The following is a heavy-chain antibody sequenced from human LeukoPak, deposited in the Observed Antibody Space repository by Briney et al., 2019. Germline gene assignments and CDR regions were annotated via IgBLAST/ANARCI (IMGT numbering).Heavy chain of an antibody. CDR3: ARLGLNYDFWEGYQKGPFDY. CDR2: ISAYNGNT. CDR1: GYTFTSYG. Sequence: ASVKVSCKASGYTFTSYGISWVRQAPGQGLEWMGWISAYNGNTNYAQKLQGRVTMTTDTSTSTAYMELRSLRSDDTAVYYCARLGLNYDFWEGYQKGPFDYWGQGTLVTGSS. V-gene: IGHV1-18*01. D-gene: IGHD3-3*01. J-gene: IGHJ4*02.